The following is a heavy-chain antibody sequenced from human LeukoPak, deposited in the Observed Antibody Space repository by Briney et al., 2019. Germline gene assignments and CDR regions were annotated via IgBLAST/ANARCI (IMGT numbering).Heavy chain of an antibody. J-gene: IGHJ3*02. V-gene: IGHV4-34*01. CDR3: ARKNDFEI. Sequence: SETLSLTCAVYGGSFSGDFWSWIRQPPGKGLDWIVEVGQSGGTNYNPSFKSRVTISTDVSKNQFSLNLTSVTAADTAVYYCARKNDFEIWGQGTLVTVSS. CDR1: GGSFSGDF. CDR2: VGQSGGT. D-gene: IGHD2/OR15-2a*01.